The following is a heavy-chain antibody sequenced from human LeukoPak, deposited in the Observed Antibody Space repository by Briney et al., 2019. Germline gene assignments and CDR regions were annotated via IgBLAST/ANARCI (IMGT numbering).Heavy chain of an antibody. J-gene: IGHJ5*02. Sequence: GGSLRLSCAASGFTFSSYSMNCVRQAPGKGLEWVSSISSSSSYIYYADSVKGRFTISRDNAKNSLYLQMNSLRAEDTAVYYCARDPGWEQWQNWFDPWGQGTLVTVSS. CDR3: ARDPGWEQWQNWFDP. V-gene: IGHV3-21*01. CDR2: ISSSSSYI. CDR1: GFTFSSYS. D-gene: IGHD6-19*01.